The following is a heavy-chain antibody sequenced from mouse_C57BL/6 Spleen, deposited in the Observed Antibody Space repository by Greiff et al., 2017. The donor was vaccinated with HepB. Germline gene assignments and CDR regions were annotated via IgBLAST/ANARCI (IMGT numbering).Heavy chain of an antibody. CDR3: AREAYYSNYGVAY. CDR2: ISDGGSYT. V-gene: IGHV5-4*01. D-gene: IGHD2-5*01. Sequence: EVKLMESGGGLVKPGGSLKLSCAASGFTFSSYAMSWVRQTPEKRLEWVATISDGGSYTYYPDNVQGRFTISRDNAKNNLYLQMSHLKSEDTAMYYCAREAYYSNYGVAYWGQGTLVTVSA. J-gene: IGHJ3*01. CDR1: GFTFSSYA.